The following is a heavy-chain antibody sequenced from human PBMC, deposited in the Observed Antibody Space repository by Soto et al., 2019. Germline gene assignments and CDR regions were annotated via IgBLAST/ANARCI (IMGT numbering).Heavy chain of an antibody. CDR2: ISSNGGST. D-gene: IGHD2-2*01. Sequence: MHWVRQAPGKGLEYVSAISSNGGSTYYANSVKGRFTISRDNSKNTLYLQMGSLRAEDMAVYYCAREGYCSSTSCYSFDYWGQGTLVTVSS. CDR3: AREGYCSSTSCYSFDY. V-gene: IGHV3-64*01. J-gene: IGHJ4*02.